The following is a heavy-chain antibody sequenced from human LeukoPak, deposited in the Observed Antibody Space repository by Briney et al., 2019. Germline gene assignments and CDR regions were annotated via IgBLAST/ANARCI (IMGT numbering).Heavy chain of an antibody. CDR1: GGSISSYY. J-gene: IGHJ5*02. Sequence: SETLSLTCTVSGGSISSYYWSWIRQPAGKGLEWIGRIYTSGSTNYNPSLKSRVTMSVDTSKNQFSLKLSSVTAADTAVYYCARHPDTPRGVICNWFDPWGQGTLVTVSS. CDR3: ARHPDTPRGVICNWFDP. CDR2: IYTSGST. D-gene: IGHD3-10*01. V-gene: IGHV4-4*07.